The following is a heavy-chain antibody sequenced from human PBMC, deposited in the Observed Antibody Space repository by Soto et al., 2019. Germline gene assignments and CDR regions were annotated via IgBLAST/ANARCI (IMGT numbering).Heavy chain of an antibody. CDR1: GFTFSSYA. CDR3: AKDTNSGYDSRWYDFDY. D-gene: IGHD5-12*01. Sequence: HPGGSLRLSCAASGFTFSSYAMSWVRQAPGKGLEWVSAISGSGGSTYYADSVKGRFTISRDNSKNTLYLQMNSLRAEDTAVYYCAKDTNSGYDSRWYDFDYWGQGTLVTVSS. J-gene: IGHJ4*02. CDR2: ISGSGGST. V-gene: IGHV3-23*01.